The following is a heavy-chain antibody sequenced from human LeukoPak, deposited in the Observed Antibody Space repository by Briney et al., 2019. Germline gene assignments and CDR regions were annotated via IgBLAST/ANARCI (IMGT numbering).Heavy chain of an antibody. CDR2: FDPEDGDT. D-gene: IGHD6-19*01. J-gene: IGHJ3*02. Sequence: ASVKVSCKVSGYSLTEFPMYWVRQAPGKGLEWMGGFDPEDGDTFYAQKFQGRVTMTEDTSINTAYMELSSLRSEDTAVYYCARVRFSSGWYIAFDMWGQGTMVTVSS. CDR1: GYSLTEFP. CDR3: ARVRFSSGWYIAFDM. V-gene: IGHV1-24*01.